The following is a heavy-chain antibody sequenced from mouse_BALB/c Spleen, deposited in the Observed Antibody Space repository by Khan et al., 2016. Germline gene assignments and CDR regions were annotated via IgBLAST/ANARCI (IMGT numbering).Heavy chain of an antibody. CDR3: AISEDRYDVSPWFAY. Sequence: QIQLVQSGPELTKPGETVKISCKASGYTFTNYGMNWVKQAPGKGLKWMGWINTYTGEPTYADDFKGRFAFSLETSASTAYLQINNLKNEDTATYFGAISEDRYDVSPWFAYWGQGTLVTVSA. D-gene: IGHD2-14*01. J-gene: IGHJ3*01. V-gene: IGHV9-3-1*01. CDR1: GYTFTNYG. CDR2: INTYTGEP.